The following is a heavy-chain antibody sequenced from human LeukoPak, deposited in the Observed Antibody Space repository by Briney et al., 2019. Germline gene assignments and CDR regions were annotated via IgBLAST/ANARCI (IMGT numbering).Heavy chain of an antibody. Sequence: ASVKVSCKASGYSFTSNVISWVRQAPGQGLEWMGWIKPSSGGTNYAQNFQGRVTMTRDTSINTAYMELGRLRSDDTAVYYCARDLMVRGPMDVWGKGTTVTVSS. CDR1: GYSFTSNV. V-gene: IGHV1-2*02. D-gene: IGHD3-10*01. CDR2: IKPSSGGT. CDR3: ARDLMVRGPMDV. J-gene: IGHJ6*03.